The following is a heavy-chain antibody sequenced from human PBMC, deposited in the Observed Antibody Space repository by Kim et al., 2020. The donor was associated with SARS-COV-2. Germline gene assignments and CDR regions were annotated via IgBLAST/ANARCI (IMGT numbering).Heavy chain of an antibody. CDR3: ARDEEQQLVGLRREDDLIDY. D-gene: IGHD6-6*01. CDR1: GFTFSSYS. V-gene: IGHV3-21*01. J-gene: IGHJ4*02. CDR2: ISSSSSYI. Sequence: GGSLRLSCAASGFTFSSYSMNWVRQAPGKGLEWVSSISSSSSYIYYADSVKGRFTISRDNAKNSLYLQMNSLRAEDTAVYYCARDEEQQLVGLRREDDLIDYWGQGTLVTVSS.